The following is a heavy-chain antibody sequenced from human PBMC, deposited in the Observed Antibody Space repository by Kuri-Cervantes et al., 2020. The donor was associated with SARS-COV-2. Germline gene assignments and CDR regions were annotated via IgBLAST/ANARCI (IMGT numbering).Heavy chain of an antibody. V-gene: IGHV2-70*20. CDR3: ARVPYDSSGYNWFDP. CDR2: IDWDDYK. J-gene: IGHJ5*02. Sequence: SGPTLVQPTQTLTLTCTFSGFSLSTSRMCVSWVRQPPGKALEWLALIDWDDYKYYSTSLKARPTISKDTSKNQVVLTMTNVDPVDTATYYCARVPYDSSGYNWFDPWGQGTLVTVSS. D-gene: IGHD3-22*01. CDR1: GFSLSTSRMC.